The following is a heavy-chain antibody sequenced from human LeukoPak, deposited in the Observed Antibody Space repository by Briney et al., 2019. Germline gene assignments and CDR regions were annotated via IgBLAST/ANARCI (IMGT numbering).Heavy chain of an antibody. J-gene: IGHJ2*01. V-gene: IGHV4-59*08. Sequence: SETLSLTCTVSGGFISSYYWSWIRRPPGKGLEWIGYIYYSGSTSYNPSLKSRVTMSADTSKNQFSLRLSPVTAADTAVYYCARRGAYSGNDLAWYFDLWGRGTLVTVSS. CDR3: ARRGAYSGNDLAWYFDL. CDR2: IYYSGST. CDR1: GGFISSYY. D-gene: IGHD5-12*01.